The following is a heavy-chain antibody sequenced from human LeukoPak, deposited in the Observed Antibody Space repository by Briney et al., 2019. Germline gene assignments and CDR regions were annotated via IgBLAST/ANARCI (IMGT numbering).Heavy chain of an antibody. V-gene: IGHV3-11*01. CDR2: ISSSGSTI. J-gene: IGHJ4*02. CDR3: ARQYSYGSRAFDY. CDR1: GFTFSDYY. D-gene: IGHD5-18*01. Sequence: GGSLRLSCAASGFTFSDYYMNWIRQAPGKGLEWVSYISSSGSTIYYADSVKGRFTISGDNAKNSLYLQMNSLRAEDTAVYYCARQYSYGSRAFDYWGQGTLVTVSS.